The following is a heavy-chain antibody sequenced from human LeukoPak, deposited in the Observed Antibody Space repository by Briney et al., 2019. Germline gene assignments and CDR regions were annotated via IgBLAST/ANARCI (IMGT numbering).Heavy chain of an antibody. CDR3: ARDPGVVPAPYYYYYYMDV. D-gene: IGHD2-2*01. V-gene: IGHV4-39*07. Sequence: SETLSLTCIVSGGSISSSSYYWGWVRQPPGKGLEWIGSIYYSGSTYYNPSLKSRVTISVDKSKNQFSLKLSSVTAADTAVYYCARDPGVVPAPYYYYYYMDVWGKGTTVTISS. CDR2: IYYSGST. J-gene: IGHJ6*03. CDR1: GGSISSSSYY.